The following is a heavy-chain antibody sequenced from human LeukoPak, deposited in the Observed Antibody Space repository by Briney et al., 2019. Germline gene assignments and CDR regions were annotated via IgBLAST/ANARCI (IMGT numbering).Heavy chain of an antibody. CDR3: VRDWAASSSWYRNWFDP. J-gene: IGHJ5*01. CDR2: ISYDGSQK. CDR1: GFTFRNYG. D-gene: IGHD6-13*01. V-gene: IGHV3-30*03. Sequence: GGSLRLSCAASGFTFRNYGMNWVRQAPGKGLEWMAVISYDGSQKYSADSVKGRFTISRDNSKSTLFLQMNSLRLEDTAVYFCVRDWAASSSWYRNWFDPWGQGTLVTVSS.